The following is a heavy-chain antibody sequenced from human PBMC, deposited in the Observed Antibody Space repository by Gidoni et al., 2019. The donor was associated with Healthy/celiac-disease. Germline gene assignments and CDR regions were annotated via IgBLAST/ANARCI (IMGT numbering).Heavy chain of an antibody. CDR1: GFTFSSYG. CDR3: AKISGSYKKGAFDI. D-gene: IGHD1-26*01. CDR2: ISYDGSNK. J-gene: IGHJ3*02. Sequence: QVQLVESGGGVVQPGRSLRLSCAASGFTFSSYGMHWVRQAPGKGLEWVAVISYDGSNKYYADSVKGRFTISRDNSKNTLYLQMNSLRAEDTAVYYCAKISGSYKKGAFDIWGQGTMVTVSS. V-gene: IGHV3-30*18.